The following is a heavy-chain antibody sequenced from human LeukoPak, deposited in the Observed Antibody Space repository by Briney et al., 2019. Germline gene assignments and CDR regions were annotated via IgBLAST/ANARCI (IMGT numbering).Heavy chain of an antibody. CDR3: VRVTPWNNDVGVADS. CDR2: IYTRGNT. Sequence: SETLSLTCTVSGGSISNYYWSWIRQPAGKGLEWIGRIYTRGNTNYNPSLKSRVTMSVDTPKNQFSLELSSVTAADTALYYCVRVTPWNNDVGVADSWGQGTLVTVSS. V-gene: IGHV4-4*07. CDR1: GGSISNYY. D-gene: IGHD1/OR15-1a*01. J-gene: IGHJ5*01.